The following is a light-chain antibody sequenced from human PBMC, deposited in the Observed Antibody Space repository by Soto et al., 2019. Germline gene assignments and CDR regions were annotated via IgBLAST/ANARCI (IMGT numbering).Light chain of an antibody. CDR1: SSDVGNYNL. CDR3: YSYAGSNTVL. J-gene: IGLJ2*01. CDR2: EGS. V-gene: IGLV2-23*01. Sequence: QSALTQPASVSGSPGQSITISCTGTSSDVGNYNLVSWYQQHPGDAPKLIIYEGSKRPSGVSNRFSGSKSGNTASLTISGLQAEDEADYYCYSYAGSNTVLFGGGTQLTVL.